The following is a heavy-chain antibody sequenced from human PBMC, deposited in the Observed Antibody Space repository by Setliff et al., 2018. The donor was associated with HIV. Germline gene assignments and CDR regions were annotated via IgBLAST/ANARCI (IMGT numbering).Heavy chain of an antibody. CDR3: ARGRCSSTSCYYYYYYMDV. J-gene: IGHJ6*03. D-gene: IGHD2-2*01. V-gene: IGHV7-4-1*02. CDR2: INTNTGNP. CDR1: GYTFISYA. Sequence: ASVKVSCKASGYTFISYAMNWVRQAPGQGLEWMGWINTNTGNPTYAQGFTGRFVFSLVTSVSTAYLQISSLKAEDTAVYYCARGRCSSTSCYYYYYYMDVWGKGTTVTVSS.